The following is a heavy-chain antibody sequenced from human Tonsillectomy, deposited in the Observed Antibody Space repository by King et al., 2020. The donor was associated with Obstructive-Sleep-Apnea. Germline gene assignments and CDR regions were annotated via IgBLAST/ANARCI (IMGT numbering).Heavy chain of an antibody. CDR2: LYYNGNT. D-gene: IGHD3-10*01. V-gene: IGHV4-59*01. J-gene: IGHJ4*02. CDR3: ARERRYYGSGYVGY. CDR1: GGSINSYY. Sequence: VQLQESGPRLVKPSETLSLTCTVSGGSINSYYWSWIRQPPGKGLEWIGYLYYNGNTNYNPSLKRRVTISGDASKNQLSLKLSFVTAADTAVYYCARERRYYGSGYVGYWGPGTLVTVSS.